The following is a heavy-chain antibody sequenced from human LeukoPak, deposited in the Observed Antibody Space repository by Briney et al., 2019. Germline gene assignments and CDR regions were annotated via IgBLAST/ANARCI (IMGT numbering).Heavy chain of an antibody. D-gene: IGHD2/OR15-2a*01. CDR2: ISAYHGNT. Sequence: VASVKVSCKGSGYTFNSHGITWVRQAPGQGLEWMGWISAYHGNTNYAQKLQGRVTLTTDTSTSTAYMELSSLRSDDTAVYYCARTRGSHISMAYLDYWGQGTLVTVSS. CDR1: GYTFNSHG. J-gene: IGHJ4*02. CDR3: ARTRGSHISMAYLDY. V-gene: IGHV1-18*01.